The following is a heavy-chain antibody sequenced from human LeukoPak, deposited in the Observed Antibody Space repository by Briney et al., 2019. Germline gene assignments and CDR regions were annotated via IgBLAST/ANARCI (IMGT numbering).Heavy chain of an antibody. D-gene: IGHD3-10*01. V-gene: IGHV4-59*12. CDR2: VYYSGST. J-gene: IGHJ4*02. CDR1: GGSISMYF. Sequence: SETLSLTCTVSGGSISMYFWSWIRQPPGKGLEWIGYVYYSGSTSYNPSLKSRATISVDTSKNQFSLQLNSVTPEDTAVYYCAKLPVYYDSGSFIDYWGQGTLVTVSS. CDR3: AKLPVYYDSGSFIDY.